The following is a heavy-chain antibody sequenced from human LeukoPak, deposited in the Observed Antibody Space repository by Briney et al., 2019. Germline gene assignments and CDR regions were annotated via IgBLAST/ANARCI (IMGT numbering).Heavy chain of an antibody. CDR3: AGGRPQTYYDYVWGSRHLRHQYYFDY. Sequence: SETLSLTCTVSGGSIRSSYYYWGWIRQPPGKGLEWIGEINHSGSTNYNPSLKSRVTISVDTSKNQFSLKLSSVTAADTAVYYCAGGRPQTYYDYVWGSRHLRHQYYFDYWGQGTLLTVSS. CDR1: GGSIRSSYYY. V-gene: IGHV4-39*07. CDR2: INHSGST. D-gene: IGHD3-16*01. J-gene: IGHJ4*02.